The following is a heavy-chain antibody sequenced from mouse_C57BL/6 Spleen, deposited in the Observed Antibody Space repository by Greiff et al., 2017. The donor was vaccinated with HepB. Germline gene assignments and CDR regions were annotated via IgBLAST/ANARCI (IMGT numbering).Heavy chain of an antibody. Sequence: QVQLKQPGAELVRPGSSVKLSCKASGYTFTSYWMHWVKQRPIQGLEWIGNIDPSDSETHYNQKFKDKATLTVDKSSSTAYMQLSSLTSEDSAVYYCARDYDVAWFAYWGQGTLVTVSA. CDR1: GYTFTSYW. J-gene: IGHJ3*01. CDR3: ARDYDVAWFAY. CDR2: IDPSDSET. V-gene: IGHV1-52*01. D-gene: IGHD2-4*01.